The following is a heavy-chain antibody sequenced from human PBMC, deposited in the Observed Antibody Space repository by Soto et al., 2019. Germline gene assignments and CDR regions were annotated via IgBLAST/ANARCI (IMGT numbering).Heavy chain of an antibody. D-gene: IGHD6-6*01. CDR2: ISGSGGST. CDR3: ANLLAARRHYYYYGMDV. V-gene: IGHV3-23*01. J-gene: IGHJ6*02. Sequence: GGSLRLSCAASGFTFSSYAMSWVRQAPGKGLEWVSAISGSGGSTYYADSVKGRFTISRDNSKNTLYLQMNSLRAEDTAVYYCANLLAARRHYYYYGMDVWGQGTTVTVSS. CDR1: GFTFSSYA.